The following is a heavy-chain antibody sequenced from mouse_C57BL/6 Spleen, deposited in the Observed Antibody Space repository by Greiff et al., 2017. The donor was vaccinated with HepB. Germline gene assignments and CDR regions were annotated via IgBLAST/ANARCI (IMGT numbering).Heavy chain of an antibody. CDR3: ARGGGGNYDAMDY. V-gene: IGHV1-80*01. Sequence: VKLMESGAELVKPGASVKISCKASGYAFSSYWMNWVKQRPGKGLEWIGQIYPGDGDTNYNGKFKGKATLTADKSSSTAYMQLSSLTSEDSAVYFCARGGGGNYDAMDYWGQGTSVTVSS. CDR1: GYAFSSYW. J-gene: IGHJ4*01. D-gene: IGHD2-1*01. CDR2: IYPGDGDT.